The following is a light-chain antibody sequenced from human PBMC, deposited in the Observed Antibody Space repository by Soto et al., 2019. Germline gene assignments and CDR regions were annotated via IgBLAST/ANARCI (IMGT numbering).Light chain of an antibody. CDR1: QSVLYSSNNKIY. Sequence: DIVMTQSPDSLAVSLGERATINCKSSQSVLYSSNNKIYLAWYQQKPGQPPKLLIYWASTRESGVPDRFSGSGSGTDFTLTISSLQAEDVAVYYCQQHYSTPYTFGQGTKLEIK. J-gene: IGKJ2*01. V-gene: IGKV4-1*01. CDR3: QQHYSTPYT. CDR2: WAS.